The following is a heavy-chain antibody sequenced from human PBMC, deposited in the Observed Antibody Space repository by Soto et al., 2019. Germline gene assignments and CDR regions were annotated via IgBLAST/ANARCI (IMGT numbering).Heavy chain of an antibody. Sequence: QVQLVESGGGVVQPGRSLTVSCAASGFTFSSYGMHWVRQAPGKGLEGVAFISSDGSVKYYTDSVKGRFTISRDNSNNTLYLHMNSLRAEDTAVYYCAKDLNYWGQGTLVTVSS. CDR2: ISSDGSVK. CDR3: AKDLNY. CDR1: GFTFSSYG. V-gene: IGHV3-30*18. J-gene: IGHJ4*02.